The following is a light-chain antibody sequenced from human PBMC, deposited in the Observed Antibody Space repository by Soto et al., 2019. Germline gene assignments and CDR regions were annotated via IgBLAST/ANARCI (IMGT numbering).Light chain of an antibody. CDR3: QQRSNWTIT. CDR2: DAS. CDR1: QSVSSY. Sequence: EIVLTQSPATLSLSPGERATLSCRASQSVSSYLAWYQKKPGQDPRLLIYDASNRATGIPARFSGSGSGTDFTLTISRLEPEDFAVYDCQQRSNWTITFGQGTRLEIK. V-gene: IGKV3-11*01. J-gene: IGKJ5*01.